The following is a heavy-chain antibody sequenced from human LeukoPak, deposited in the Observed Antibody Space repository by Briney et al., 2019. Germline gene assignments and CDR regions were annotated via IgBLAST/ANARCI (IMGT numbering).Heavy chain of an antibody. CDR2: ISYDGSNK. CDR3: ATDQHTS. CDR1: GGTFSSYA. V-gene: IGHV3-30*04. Sequence: SCKASGGTFSSYAMHWVRQAPGKGLEWVAVISYDGSNKYYADSVKGRFTGSRDNSKNTLYPQMTTLRAEDTAVYYCATDQHTSWGQGTLVTVSS. J-gene: IGHJ5*02. D-gene: IGHD2-2*01.